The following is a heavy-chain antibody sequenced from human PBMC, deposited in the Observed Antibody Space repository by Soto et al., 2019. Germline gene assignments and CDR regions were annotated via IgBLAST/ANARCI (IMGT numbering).Heavy chain of an antibody. CDR3: AGSYYGSGRPRRYFDF. Sequence: ASETLSLTCSVSGGSISSGYYYWSWIRQPPGKGLEWIGNIYTSGSTNYNPSLKSRVTMSVDTSKNQFSLKLSSVPAADTAVYYCAGSYYGSGRPRRYFDFWGQGTLVTVSS. J-gene: IGHJ4*02. V-gene: IGHV4-61*09. CDR1: GGSISSGYYY. D-gene: IGHD3-10*01. CDR2: IYTSGST.